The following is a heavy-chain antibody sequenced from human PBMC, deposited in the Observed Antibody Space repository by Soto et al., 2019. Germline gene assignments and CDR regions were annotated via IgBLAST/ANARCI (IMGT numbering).Heavy chain of an antibody. J-gene: IGHJ6*02. V-gene: IGHV3-48*03. Sequence: GGSLRLSCAASGFTFSSYEMNWVRQAPGKGLEWVSYISSSGSTIYYADSVKGRFTISRDNAKNSLYLQMNSLRAEDTAVYYCASHTGITGTPYGMDVWGQGTTVTVS. D-gene: IGHD1-20*01. CDR1: GFTFSSYE. CDR2: ISSSGSTI. CDR3: ASHTGITGTPYGMDV.